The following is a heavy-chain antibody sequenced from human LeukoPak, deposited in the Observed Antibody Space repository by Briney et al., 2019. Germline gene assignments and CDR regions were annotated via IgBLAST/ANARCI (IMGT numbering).Heavy chain of an antibody. Sequence: PGGSLRLSCVVSGFTFSNYAMGWVRQAPGQGLDWVSAISDSGVTAYYADSVKGRFTISRDNSKNTLYLQMNSLRAEDTAVYYCARVRYCSSTSCYYGMDVWGQGTTVTVSS. D-gene: IGHD2-2*01. V-gene: IGHV3-23*01. J-gene: IGHJ6*02. CDR1: GFTFSNYA. CDR3: ARVRYCSSTSCYYGMDV. CDR2: ISDSGVTA.